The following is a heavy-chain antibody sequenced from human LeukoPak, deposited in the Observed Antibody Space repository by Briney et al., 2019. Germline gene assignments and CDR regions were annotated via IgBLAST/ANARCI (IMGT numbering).Heavy chain of an antibody. Sequence: GGSPRLSCVASGFSFTSYWINWVRQAPGEGLEWVAHMKPDGTEKYYLGSVKGRFTISRDNAKNSLYLQMNSLRPEDTAVYYCARDAGYGNWVVDYWGQGTLVTVSS. CDR2: MKPDGTEK. CDR3: ARDAGYGNWVVDY. D-gene: IGHD4-23*01. CDR1: GFSFTSYW. V-gene: IGHV3-7*01. J-gene: IGHJ4*02.